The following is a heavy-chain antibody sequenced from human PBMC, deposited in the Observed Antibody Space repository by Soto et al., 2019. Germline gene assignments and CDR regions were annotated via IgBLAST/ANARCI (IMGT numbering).Heavy chain of an antibody. CDR3: ARQNVLLWFGELIPGPAEFDD. Sequence: SETLSLTCTVSGGSISSSSYYWGWIRQPPGKGLEWIGSIYYSGSTYYNPSLKSRVTISVDTSKNQFSLKLSSVTAADTAVYYCARQNVLLWFGELIPGPAEFDDWGQGTLVTVSS. CDR2: IYYSGST. D-gene: IGHD3-10*01. V-gene: IGHV4-39*01. CDR1: GGSISSSSYY. J-gene: IGHJ4*02.